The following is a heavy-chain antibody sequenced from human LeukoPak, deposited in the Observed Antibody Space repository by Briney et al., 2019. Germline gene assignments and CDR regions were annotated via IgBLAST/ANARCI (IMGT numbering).Heavy chain of an antibody. CDR3: AKGGSAVAGYFDY. Sequence: GGSLRLSCAASGFTVSSNYMSWVRQAPGKGLEWVSVIYSGGSTYYADSVKGRFTISRDNSKNTLYLQMNSLRAEDTAVYYCAKGGSAVAGYFDYWGQGTLVTVSS. CDR1: GFTVSSNY. D-gene: IGHD6-19*01. CDR2: IYSGGST. V-gene: IGHV3-53*05. J-gene: IGHJ4*02.